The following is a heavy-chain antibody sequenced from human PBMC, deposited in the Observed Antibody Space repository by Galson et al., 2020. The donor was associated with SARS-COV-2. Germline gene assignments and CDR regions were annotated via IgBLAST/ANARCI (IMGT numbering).Heavy chain of an antibody. J-gene: IGHJ4*02. V-gene: IGHV6-1*01. CDR1: GDSVSSNSAA. D-gene: IGHD3-9*01. CDR2: TSYRSKWYN. Sequence: TLSLTCAISGDSVSSNSAAWNWIRQSPSRGLEWLGRTSYRSKWYNAYAVSVKSRITINPDTSKNQFSLQLNSVTPEDTAVYYCARDSRGLRYFDWLSVWYLDYWGQGTLVTVS. CDR3: ARDSRGLRYFDWLSVWYLDY.